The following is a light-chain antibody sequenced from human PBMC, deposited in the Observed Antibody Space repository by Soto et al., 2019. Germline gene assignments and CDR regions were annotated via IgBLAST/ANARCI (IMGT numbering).Light chain of an antibody. Sequence: QSALTQPASVSGSPGQSITISCTGTSRDIGGYKYVSWYQQHPGKAPKLMIYDVSNRPSGVSNRFSGSKSGNTATLTISGLQGEDEADYYCSSYTGGSTYVFGTGTKVTVL. CDR1: SRDIGGYKY. V-gene: IGLV2-14*01. CDR3: SSYTGGSTYV. CDR2: DVS. J-gene: IGLJ1*01.